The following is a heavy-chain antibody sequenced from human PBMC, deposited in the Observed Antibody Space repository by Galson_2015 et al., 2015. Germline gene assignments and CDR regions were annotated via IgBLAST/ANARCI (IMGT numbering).Heavy chain of an antibody. D-gene: IGHD5-18*01. J-gene: IGHJ4*02. Sequence: SVKVSCKASGYTFPSYGISWVRQAPGQGLEWMGWISAYNGDTNYAQKFQDRVTVTTDTSTSTAYMELRSLRSDDTAVYYCARDPYTYGYTLRHHFDYWGQGTLVTLSS. V-gene: IGHV1-18*01. CDR1: GYTFPSYG. CDR2: ISAYNGDT. CDR3: ARDPYTYGYTLRHHFDY.